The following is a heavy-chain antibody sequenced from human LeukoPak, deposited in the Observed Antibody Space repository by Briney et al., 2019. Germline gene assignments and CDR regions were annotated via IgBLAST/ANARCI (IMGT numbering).Heavy chain of an antibody. V-gene: IGHV3-21*01. J-gene: IGHJ4*02. CDR1: GFTFSSYS. Sequence: GGSLRLSCAASGFTFSSYSMNWVRQAPGKGLEWVSSISSSSSYIYYADSVKGRFTISRDNTKNSLYLQMNSLRAEDTAVYYCATWEQQLGVGFDYWGQGTLVTVSS. D-gene: IGHD6-13*01. CDR2: ISSSSSYI. CDR3: ATWEQQLGVGFDY.